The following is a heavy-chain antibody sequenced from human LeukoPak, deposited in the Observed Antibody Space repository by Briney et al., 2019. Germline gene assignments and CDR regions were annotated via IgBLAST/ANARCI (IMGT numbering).Heavy chain of an antibody. CDR2: ISSSGSTI. J-gene: IGHJ6*03. V-gene: IGHV3-11*04. D-gene: IGHD6-6*01. CDR1: GFTFSDYY. CDR3: AKDPSVVHYYYYMDV. Sequence: GGSLRLSCAASGFTFSDYYMSWIRQAPGKGLEWVSYISSSGSTIYYADSVKGRFTISRDNSKNTLYLQMNSLRAEDTAVYYCAKDPSVVHYYYYMDVWGKGTTVTVSS.